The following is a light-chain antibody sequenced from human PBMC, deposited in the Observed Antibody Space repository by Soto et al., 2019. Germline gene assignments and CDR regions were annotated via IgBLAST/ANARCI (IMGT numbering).Light chain of an antibody. Sequence: QSVLTQPPSVSGAPGQRATFSCTGTNSNIGASSDVHWYQHLPGRAPKLLIYGNNNRPSGVSDRFSAYKSGTSASLAITGLQADDEADYYCLAYDSSLSGWVFGGGTQLTVL. CDR2: GNN. J-gene: IGLJ3*02. CDR3: LAYDSSLSGWV. V-gene: IGLV1-40*01. CDR1: NSNIGASSD.